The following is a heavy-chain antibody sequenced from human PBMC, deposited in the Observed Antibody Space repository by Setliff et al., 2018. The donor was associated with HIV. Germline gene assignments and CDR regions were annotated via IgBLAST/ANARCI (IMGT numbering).Heavy chain of an antibody. CDR1: GFTFSNAW. J-gene: IGHJ3*02. D-gene: IGHD6-6*01. CDR3: TTDLSSIAALGAFDI. CDR2: IKSKTDGGTT. V-gene: IGHV3-15*07. Sequence: PGGSLRLSCAASGFTFSNAWMNWVRQAPGKGLEWVGRIKSKTDGGTTDYAAPVKGRFTISRDDSKNTLYLQMNSLKTEDTAVYYCTTDLSSIAALGAFDIWGQGTMVTVSS.